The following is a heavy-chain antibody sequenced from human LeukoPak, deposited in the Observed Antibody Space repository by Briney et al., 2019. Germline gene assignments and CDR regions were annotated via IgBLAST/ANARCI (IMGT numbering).Heavy chain of an antibody. CDR3: ARDGVPGGRDV. CDR2: VNREGSDK. D-gene: IGHD3-16*01. Sequence: GGSLRLSCAASGFTFSSYDMSWVRQAPGKGLEWVANVNREGSDKNYVDSVKGRFTISRDNAKNSLYLQMNSLRVEDTAVYYCARDGVPGGRDVWGQGTTVTVS. CDR1: GFTFSSYD. J-gene: IGHJ6*02. V-gene: IGHV3-7*01.